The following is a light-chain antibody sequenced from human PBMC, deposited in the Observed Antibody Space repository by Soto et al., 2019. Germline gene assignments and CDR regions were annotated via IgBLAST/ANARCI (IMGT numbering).Light chain of an antibody. V-gene: IGLV2-11*01. CDR2: DVN. Sequence: QSALTQPRSESGSPGQSVTISCTGTSSDVGGYDYVSWYQQHPGKAPKLMIFDVNNRPSGVPDRFSGSKSGNTASLTISGLQAEDEAEYSCFSYAGSRVFGGGTKLTVL. CDR1: SSDVGGYDY. CDR3: FSYAGSRV. J-gene: IGLJ2*01.